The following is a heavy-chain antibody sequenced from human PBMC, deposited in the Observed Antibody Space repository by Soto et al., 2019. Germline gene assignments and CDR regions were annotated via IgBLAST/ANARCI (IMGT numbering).Heavy chain of an antibody. CDR3: ARTSWYEVVDY. D-gene: IGHD6-13*01. Sequence: QLQLQESGPGLVKPSETLSLTCTFSVGSISSSSYYWGWIRQPPGKGLEWIGSIYYIGITYYNPYLKSRVTIYVDKSKTQFSLKLSSVTAADTAVYYCARTSWYEVVDYWGQGTLVTVSS. CDR2: IYYIGIT. J-gene: IGHJ4*02. V-gene: IGHV4-39*01. CDR1: VGSISSSSYY.